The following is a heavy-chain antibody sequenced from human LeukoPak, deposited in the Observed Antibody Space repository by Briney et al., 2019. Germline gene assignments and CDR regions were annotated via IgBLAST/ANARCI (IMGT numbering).Heavy chain of an antibody. CDR3: ARDPVAAAGTLVFGGYFDY. D-gene: IGHD6-13*01. Sequence: GASVKVSCKASGYTFTGYYMHWVRQAPGQGLEWMGWINPNSGGTNYAQKFQGRVTMTRDTSISTAYMELSRLRSDDTAVYYCARDPVAAAGTLVFGGYFDYWGQGTLVTVSS. J-gene: IGHJ4*02. CDR1: GYTFTGYY. V-gene: IGHV1-2*02. CDR2: INPNSGGT.